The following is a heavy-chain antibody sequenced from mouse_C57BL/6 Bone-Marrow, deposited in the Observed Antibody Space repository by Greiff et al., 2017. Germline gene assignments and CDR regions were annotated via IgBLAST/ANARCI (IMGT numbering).Heavy chain of an antibody. CDR1: GYAFSTSW. CDR3: ARDWDYLDY. V-gene: IGHV1-80*01. D-gene: IGHD4-1*01. Sequence: VKLQQSGAELVKPGASVKISCKVSGYAFSTSWLNWVKQRPGKGLEWIGQIYPGDGDTNYNGKFKGKATLTADKSSSTAYMQLSSLTSEDSAVYFCARDWDYLDYWGQGTTLTVSS. J-gene: IGHJ2*01. CDR2: IYPGDGDT.